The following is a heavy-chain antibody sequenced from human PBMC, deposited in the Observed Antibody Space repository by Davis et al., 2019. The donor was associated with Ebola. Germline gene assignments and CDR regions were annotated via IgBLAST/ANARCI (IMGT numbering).Heavy chain of an antibody. CDR3: ARDWGIRYFDSKPPYYYYGMDV. D-gene: IGHD3-9*01. CDR1: GGSFSGYY. V-gene: IGHV4-34*09. J-gene: IGHJ6*02. Sequence: PSETLSLTCAVYGGSFSGYYWSWIRQPPGKGLEWIGYIYYSGSTYYNPSLKSRVTISVDTSKNQFSLKLSSVTAADTAVYYCARDWGIRYFDSKPPYYYYGMDVWGQGTTVTVSS. CDR2: IYYSGST.